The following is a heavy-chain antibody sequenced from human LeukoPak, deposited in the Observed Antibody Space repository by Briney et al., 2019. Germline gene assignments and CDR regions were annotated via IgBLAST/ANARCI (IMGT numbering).Heavy chain of an antibody. CDR3: ARGYYDSSDYEYFQH. Sequence: ASVKVSCKASGYTFSGYYLHRVRQAPGQGLEWMGWINPNSGGTNSAQKFQGRVTMTGDTSIITAYMELSRLRSDDTAVYFCARGYYDSSDYEYFQHWGQGTLVTVSS. J-gene: IGHJ1*01. D-gene: IGHD3-22*01. CDR1: GYTFSGYY. V-gene: IGHV1-2*02. CDR2: INPNSGGT.